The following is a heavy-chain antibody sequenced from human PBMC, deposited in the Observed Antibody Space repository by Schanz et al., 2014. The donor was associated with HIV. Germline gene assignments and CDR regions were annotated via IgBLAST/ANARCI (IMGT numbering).Heavy chain of an antibody. J-gene: IGHJ4*02. CDR3: AKPEYDSRGNSQSHFDY. CDR2: ISESGGRT. D-gene: IGHD3-22*01. Sequence: EVQLLESGGGLEQPGGSLRLSWAASGFNFNNYAMTWVRQAPGKGLEWASSISESGGRTYYADSVNGRFTISRDNSKNTLYLQMTTLRIDDTAVYYCAKPEYDSRGNSQSHFDYWGQGTLVTVSS. V-gene: IGHV3-23*01. CDR1: GFNFNNYA.